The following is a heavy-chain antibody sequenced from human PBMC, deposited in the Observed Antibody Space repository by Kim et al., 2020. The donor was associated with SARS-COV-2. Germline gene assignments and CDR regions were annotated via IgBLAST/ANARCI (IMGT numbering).Heavy chain of an antibody. J-gene: IGHJ6*02. D-gene: IGHD6-13*01. CDR2: ISGSGGST. CDR3: ALAAGRVWYYYYGMDV. Sequence: GGSLRLSCAASGFTFSSYAMSWVRQAPGKGLEWVSAISGSGGSTYYADSVKGRFTISRDNSKNTLYLQMNSLRAEDTAVYYCALAAGRVWYYYYGMDVWGQGTTVTVSS. CDR1: GFTFSSYA. V-gene: IGHV3-23*01.